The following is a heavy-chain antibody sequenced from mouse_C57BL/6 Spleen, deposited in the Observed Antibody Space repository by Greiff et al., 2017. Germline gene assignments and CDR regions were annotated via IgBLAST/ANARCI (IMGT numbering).Heavy chain of an antibody. V-gene: IGHV10-1*01. Sequence: EVQGVESGGGLVQPKGSLKLPCAASGFSFNTYAMNWVRQAPGKGLEWVARIRSKSTNYATYYADSVKDRFTISRDDSESMLYLQMNNLKTEDTAMYYCVRHKGAMDYWGQGTSVTVSS. CDR1: GFSFNTYA. CDR3: VRHKGAMDY. J-gene: IGHJ4*01. CDR2: IRSKSTNYAT.